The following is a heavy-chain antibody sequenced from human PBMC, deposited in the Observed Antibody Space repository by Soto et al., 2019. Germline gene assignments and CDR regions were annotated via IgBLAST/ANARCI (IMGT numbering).Heavy chain of an antibody. V-gene: IGHV4-4*07. CDR1: AGAISSYY. J-gene: IGHJ6*02. Sequence: AEPLSLTCSVPAGAISSYYWSWVRQPAGKGLEWIGRVFSSGSTNYNASLKSRVTMSIDTSKNEVSLTLRSVTAADTAVYYCARVAFSYFGMDVCRPVPTVPASS. D-gene: IGHD3-3*02. CDR2: VFSSGST. CDR3: ARVAFSYFGMDV.